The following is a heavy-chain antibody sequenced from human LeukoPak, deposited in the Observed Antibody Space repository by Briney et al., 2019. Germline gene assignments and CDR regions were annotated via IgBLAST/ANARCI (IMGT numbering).Heavy chain of an antibody. D-gene: IGHD1-26*01. Sequence: SETLSLTCTVPGGSISSYYWSWSRQPPGKGLEWIGYIYYSGSTNYNPSLKSRVTISVDTSKNQFSLKLSCVTAADTAVYYCARHVRATRGTFDYWGQGTLVTVSS. CDR1: GGSISSYY. V-gene: IGHV4-59*08. CDR3: ARHVRATRGTFDY. CDR2: IYYSGST. J-gene: IGHJ4*02.